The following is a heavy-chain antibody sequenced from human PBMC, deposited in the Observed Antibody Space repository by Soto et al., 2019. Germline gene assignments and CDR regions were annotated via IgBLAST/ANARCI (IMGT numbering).Heavy chain of an antibody. CDR2: TYYRSKWYN. V-gene: IGHV6-1*01. J-gene: IGHJ3*02. CDR3: ARDVAGKGAFDI. D-gene: IGHD6-19*01. Sequence: PSQTLSLTCAITGDSVSSNSAGWSWVRQSPSRGLEWLGRTYYRSKWYNDYAVSVKSRITINSDTSKNQFSLQLNSVTPEDTAVYYCARDVAGKGAFDIWGQGTMVTVSS. CDR1: GDSVSSNSAG.